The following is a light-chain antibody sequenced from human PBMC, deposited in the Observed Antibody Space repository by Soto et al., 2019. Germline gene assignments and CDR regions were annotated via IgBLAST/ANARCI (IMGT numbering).Light chain of an antibody. V-gene: IGLV2-14*01. CDR2: EVS. CDR1: SSDVGGSNY. Sequence: QSALAQPASVSGSPGQSITISCTGTSSDVGGSNYVSWYQHHPGKAPKLIISEVSNRPSGVSYRFSGSKSGDTASLTISGLQAEDEADYYCCSRTTSSTYAFGPGTKVTVL. J-gene: IGLJ1*01. CDR3: CSRTTSSTYA.